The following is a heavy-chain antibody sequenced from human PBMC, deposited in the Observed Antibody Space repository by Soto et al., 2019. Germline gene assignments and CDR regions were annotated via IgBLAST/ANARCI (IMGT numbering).Heavy chain of an antibody. CDR1: GYTFTSYG. CDR2: ISAYNGNT. Sequence: QVQLVQSGAEVKKPGASVKVSCKASGYTFTSYGISWVRQAPGQGLEWMGWISAYNGNTNYAQKLQGRGTMTTDTSTSTAYMELRSLRSDDTAVYYCARVGGLRFLEWLSFYGMDVWGQGTTVTVSS. D-gene: IGHD3-3*01. V-gene: IGHV1-18*04. J-gene: IGHJ6*02. CDR3: ARVGGLRFLEWLSFYGMDV.